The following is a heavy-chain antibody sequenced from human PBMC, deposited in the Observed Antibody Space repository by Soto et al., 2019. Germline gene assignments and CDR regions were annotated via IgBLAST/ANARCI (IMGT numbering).Heavy chain of an antibody. D-gene: IGHD6-6*01. J-gene: IGHJ5*02. CDR2: ISAYNGDT. CDR3: ARDREAARPGWFDP. V-gene: IGHV1-18*04. Sequence: QAQLVQSGAEVNKPGASVKVSCKASGYTFTTYGISWVRQAPGRGLEWMGWISAYNGDTKDAQKFQDRVTMTTDAFTSTAYLELSSLTSEDTAVYYCARDREAARPGWFDPGGQGTLVTVSS. CDR1: GYTFTTYG.